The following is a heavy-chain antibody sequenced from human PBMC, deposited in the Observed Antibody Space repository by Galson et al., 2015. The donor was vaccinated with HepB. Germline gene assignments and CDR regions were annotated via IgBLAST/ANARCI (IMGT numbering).Heavy chain of an antibody. Sequence: SLRLSCAASGFTFSSYNMDWVRQAPGKGLDWVSSISGNNSYIYYADSAKGRFTISRDNAKKSLYLQMNSLRAEDTAVYYCARGRVVPGSVSLDCWGQGTLVTVSS. CDR2: ISGNNSYI. V-gene: IGHV3-21*01. CDR1: GFTFSSYN. J-gene: IGHJ4*02. CDR3: ARGRVVPGSVSLDC. D-gene: IGHD3-3*01.